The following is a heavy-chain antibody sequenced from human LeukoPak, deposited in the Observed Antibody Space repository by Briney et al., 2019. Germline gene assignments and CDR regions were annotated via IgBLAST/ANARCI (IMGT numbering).Heavy chain of an antibody. V-gene: IGHV4-34*01. CDR1: GGSFSGYY. D-gene: IGHD2-2*02. CDR3: ARAFKAWGVVPAAIPVFHNYYYYYMDV. Sequence: PSETLSLTCAVYGGSFSGYYWSWIRQPPGKGLEWIGEINHSGSTNYNPSLKSRVTISVDTSKNQFSLKLSSVTAADAAVYYCARAFKAWGVVPAAIPVFHNYYYYYMDVWGKGTTVTVSS. CDR2: INHSGST. J-gene: IGHJ6*03.